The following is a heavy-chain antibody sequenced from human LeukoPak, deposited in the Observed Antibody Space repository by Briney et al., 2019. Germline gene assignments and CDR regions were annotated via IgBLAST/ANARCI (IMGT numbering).Heavy chain of an antibody. Sequence: SETLSLTCAVYGGSFSGYYWSWIRRPPGKGLEWIGEINHSGSTDYNPSLKSRVTISVDTSKNQFSLKLSSVTAADTAVYYCARALAAAGPFDYWGQGTLVTVSS. D-gene: IGHD6-13*01. CDR3: ARALAAAGPFDY. V-gene: IGHV4-34*01. CDR2: INHSGST. J-gene: IGHJ4*02. CDR1: GGSFSGYY.